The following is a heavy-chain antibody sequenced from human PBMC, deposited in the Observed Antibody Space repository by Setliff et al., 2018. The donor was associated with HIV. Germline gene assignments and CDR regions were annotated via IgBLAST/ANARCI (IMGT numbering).Heavy chain of an antibody. Sequence: GGSLRLSCAASGFTFSNYWMHWVRQVPGKGLVWVSRIKSDSSSTSYADSVKGRFTVSRDNAKNTLYLQMNSLRDEDTAVYHCAREGPPVDVAGRYLQHWGRGTLVTVTS. D-gene: IGHD2-15*01. CDR3: AREGPPVDVAGRYLQH. V-gene: IGHV3-74*01. CDR1: GFTFSNYW. CDR2: IKSDSSST. J-gene: IGHJ1*01.